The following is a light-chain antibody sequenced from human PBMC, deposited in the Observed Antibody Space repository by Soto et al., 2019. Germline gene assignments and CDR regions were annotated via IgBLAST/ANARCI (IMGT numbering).Light chain of an antibody. CDR3: AAWYDSLSGVV. J-gene: IGLJ2*01. Sequence: QSVLTQPPSASGTPGQRVTISCSGSSSNIGSNYVYWYQQLPGPAPKLHIYRNNQRPSGVPDRFSGSKSRTSASLAISGLRSEDEADYYCAAWYDSLSGVVLGGGTKLTVL. CDR1: SSNIGSNY. V-gene: IGLV1-47*01. CDR2: RNN.